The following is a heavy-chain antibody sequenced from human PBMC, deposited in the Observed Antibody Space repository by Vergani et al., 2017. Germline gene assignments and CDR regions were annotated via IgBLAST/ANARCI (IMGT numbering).Heavy chain of an antibody. CDR2: IDPSDSYT. CDR3: ASSLIAAAFALRY. CDR1: GYIFTSYW. J-gene: IGHJ4*02. Sequence: EVQLVQSGAEVKKPGESLRISCKGSGYIFTSYWISWVRQMPGKGLEWMGRIDPSDSYTNYSPSFQGHVTISADKSISTAYLQWSSLKASDTAMYYCASSLIAAAFALRYWGQGTLVTVSS. V-gene: IGHV5-10-1*03. D-gene: IGHD6-13*01.